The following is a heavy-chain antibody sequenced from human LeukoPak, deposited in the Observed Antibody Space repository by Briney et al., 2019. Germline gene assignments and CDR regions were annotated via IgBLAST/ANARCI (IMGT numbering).Heavy chain of an antibody. V-gene: IGHV1-2*02. Sequence: ASVKVSCKASGYTFTGYYMHWVRQAPGQGLEWMGWINPNSGGTNYAQKFQGRVTMTRDTSISTAYMELSRLRSDDTAVYYCARAGGGYDYLSLWFDPWGQGTLVTVSS. D-gene: IGHD5-12*01. CDR2: INPNSGGT. J-gene: IGHJ5*02. CDR3: ARAGGGYDYLSLWFDP. CDR1: GYTFTGYY.